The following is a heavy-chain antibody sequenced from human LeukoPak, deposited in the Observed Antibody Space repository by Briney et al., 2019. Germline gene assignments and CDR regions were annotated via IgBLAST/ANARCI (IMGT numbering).Heavy chain of an antibody. D-gene: IGHD1-26*01. CDR3: AKEAVGAPLDY. Sequence: GGTLRLSCAASGFTFSSYAMSRGRESPGKGLKWFSAISGSGGSTYYADSVKCRFTISRDNSKNTLYLQMNSLSAEDTAVYYCAKEAVGAPLDYWGQGTLVTVSS. V-gene: IGHV3-23*01. CDR1: GFTFSSYA. CDR2: ISGSGGST. J-gene: IGHJ4*02.